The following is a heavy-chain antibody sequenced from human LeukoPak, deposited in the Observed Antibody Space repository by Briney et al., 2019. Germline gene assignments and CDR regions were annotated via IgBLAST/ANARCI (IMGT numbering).Heavy chain of an antibody. J-gene: IGHJ4*02. D-gene: IGHD2-2*01. V-gene: IGHV1-18*01. Sequence: ASVKVSCKASGYTFTSYGISWVRQAPGQGLEWMGWISAYNGNTNYAQKLQGRVTMTTDTSTGTAYMELRSLRSDDTAVYYCAKEEDCSSTSCYVGQFDYCGQGTLVTVSS. CDR2: ISAYNGNT. CDR3: AKEEDCSSTSCYVGQFDY. CDR1: GYTFTSYG.